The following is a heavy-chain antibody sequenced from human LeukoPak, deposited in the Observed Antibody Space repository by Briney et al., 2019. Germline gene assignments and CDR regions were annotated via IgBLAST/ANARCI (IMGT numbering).Heavy chain of an antibody. Sequence: SETLSLTCTVSGGSISSYYWSWVRQPAGKGLEWVGCIYKSGSTKYNPSLKSRVTMSVEETKKQFSLKLSSVTAADTAVYYCARDSTYSGSYIRDYNWFDPWGQGTLVTVSS. V-gene: IGHV4-4*07. J-gene: IGHJ5*02. CDR1: GGSISSYY. CDR2: IYKSGST. CDR3: ARDSTYSGSYIRDYNWFDP. D-gene: IGHD1-26*01.